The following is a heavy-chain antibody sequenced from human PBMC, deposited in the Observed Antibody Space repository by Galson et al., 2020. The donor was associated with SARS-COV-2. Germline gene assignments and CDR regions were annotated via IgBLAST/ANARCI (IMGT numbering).Heavy chain of an antibody. CDR1: GYSFISYW. V-gene: IGHV5-51*01. D-gene: IGHD4-17*01. CDR2: IYPGDSDT. Sequence: GESLKISCQGSGYSFISYWIGWVRQMPGKGLEWMGIIYPGDSDTRYSPSFQGQVTISADKSISTAYLQWSSLKASDTAMYYCVRQPTVTTNFDYWGQGTLVTVSS. J-gene: IGHJ4*02. CDR3: VRQPTVTTNFDY.